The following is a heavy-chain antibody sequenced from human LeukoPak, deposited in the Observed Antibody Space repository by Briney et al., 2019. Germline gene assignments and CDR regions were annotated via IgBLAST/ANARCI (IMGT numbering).Heavy chain of an antibody. D-gene: IGHD2-2*01. J-gene: IGHJ4*02. CDR1: GGTISSSSGYF. Sequence: SETLSLTCTVSGGTISSSSGYFWAWIRQPPGEGLEWIGSIYYSGNDYYNPSLKSRVTISVDTSKNHFSLKLSSVTAADTAVYYCARHGNLVVVPAAKGFDYWGQGTLVTASS. V-gene: IGHV4-39*01. CDR2: IYYSGND. CDR3: ARHGNLVVVPAAKGFDY.